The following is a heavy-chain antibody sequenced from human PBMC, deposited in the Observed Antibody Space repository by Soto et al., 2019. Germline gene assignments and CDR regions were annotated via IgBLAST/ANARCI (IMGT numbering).Heavy chain of an antibody. CDR3: ARDPPAAGRAFGI. CDR1: GFTVSSNY. CDR2: IYSGGST. D-gene: IGHD6-13*01. J-gene: IGHJ3*02. Sequence: GGSLRLSCAASGFTVSSNYMSWVRQAPGKGLEWVSVIYSGGSTYYADSVKGRFTISRDNSKNTLYLQMNSLRAEDTAVYYCARDPPAAGRAFGIWGQGTMVTVSS. V-gene: IGHV3-53*01.